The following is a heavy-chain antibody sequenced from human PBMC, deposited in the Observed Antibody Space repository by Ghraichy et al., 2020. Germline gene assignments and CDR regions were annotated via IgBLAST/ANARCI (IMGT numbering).Heavy chain of an antibody. CDR3: ARGPDSINYYYFYMDV. D-gene: IGHD3-10*01. V-gene: IGHV4-31*03. CDR1: GSSVTTGVNY. Sequence: SETLYLTCTVSGSSVTTGVNYWIWIRQRPGEGLEWIGYIFSSGGTYYAPSLKSRVSISADPSKNQFSLRLTSVTAADAAVYYCARGPDSINYYYFYMDVWGKGTSVSVSS. CDR2: IFSSGGT. J-gene: IGHJ6*03.